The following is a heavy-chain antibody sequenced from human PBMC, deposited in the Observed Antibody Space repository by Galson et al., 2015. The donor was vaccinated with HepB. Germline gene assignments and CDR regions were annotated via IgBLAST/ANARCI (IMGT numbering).Heavy chain of an antibody. CDR2: IIPIFGTA. CDR3: ARGAQYYDFWSGYYSDDYYYHYMDV. D-gene: IGHD3-3*01. J-gene: IGHJ6*03. V-gene: IGHV1-69*13. CDR1: GGTFSSYA. Sequence: SVKVSCKASGGTFSSYAISWVRQAPGQGLEWMGGIIPIFGTANYAQKFQGRVTITADESTSTAYMELSSLRSEDTAVYYCARGAQYYDFWSGYYSDDYYYHYMDVWGKGTTVTVSS.